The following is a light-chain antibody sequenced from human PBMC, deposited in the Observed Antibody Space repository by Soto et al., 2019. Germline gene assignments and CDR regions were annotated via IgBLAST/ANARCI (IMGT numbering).Light chain of an antibody. Sequence: QSALPQPVSVSGSPGQSITISCTGTSGDVGSFDFVSWYQHSPAKAPQLLVDGVSYRPSGVSNRFSGSKSGNTASLTISGLQTEDEADYYCCSFKSGDTHYVFGTGTKVTVL. J-gene: IGLJ1*01. CDR1: SGDVGSFDF. CDR3: CSFKSGDTHYV. CDR2: GVS. V-gene: IGLV2-14*01.